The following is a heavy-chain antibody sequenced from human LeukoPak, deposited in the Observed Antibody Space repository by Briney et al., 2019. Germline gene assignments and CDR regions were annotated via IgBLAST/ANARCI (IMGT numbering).Heavy chain of an antibody. CDR2: IRSEANSYAT. D-gene: IGHD1-26*01. V-gene: IGHV3-73*01. CDR3: ARFSRGTNSGS. CDR1: GFTFSGSA. Sequence: PGGSLKLSCAASGFTFSGSAIHWVRQAPGKGLEWVGRIRSEANSYATAYAASVRGRFTISRDDSKYTAYLHMNSLRAEDTAVYYCARFSRGTNSGSWGQGTLVTVSS. J-gene: IGHJ5*02.